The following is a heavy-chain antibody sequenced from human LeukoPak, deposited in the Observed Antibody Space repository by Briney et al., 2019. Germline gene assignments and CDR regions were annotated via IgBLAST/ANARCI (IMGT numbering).Heavy chain of an antibody. Sequence: ASVKVSCKASGYTFTGYYMHWVRQAPGQGLEWMGWMNPNSGNTGYAQKFQGRVTITRNTSISTAYMELSSLRSEDTAVYYCARGRSGYSYGYYYYYMDVWGKGTTVTVSS. CDR1: GYTFTGYY. J-gene: IGHJ6*03. V-gene: IGHV1-8*03. D-gene: IGHD5-18*01. CDR3: ARGRSGYSYGYYYYYMDV. CDR2: MNPNSGNT.